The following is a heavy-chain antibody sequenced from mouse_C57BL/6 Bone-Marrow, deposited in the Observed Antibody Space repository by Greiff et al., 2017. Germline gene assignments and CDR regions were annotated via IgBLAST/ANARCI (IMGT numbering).Heavy chain of an antibody. CDR1: GYAFSSSW. D-gene: IGHD2-2*01. J-gene: IGHJ1*03. V-gene: IGHV1-82*01. CDR3: ARRGLRHWYFDV. Sequence: VQLQQSGPELVKPGASVKISCKASGYAFSSSWMNWVKQRPGKGLEWIGRIYPGDGDTNYNGKFKGKATLTADKSSSTAYMQLSSLTSEDSAVYVCARRGLRHWYFDVWGTGTTVTVSS. CDR2: IYPGDGDT.